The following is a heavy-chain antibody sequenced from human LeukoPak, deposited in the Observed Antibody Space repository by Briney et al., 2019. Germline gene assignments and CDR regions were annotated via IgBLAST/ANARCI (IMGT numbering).Heavy chain of an antibody. CDR2: INAGNGNT. J-gene: IGHJ4*02. D-gene: IGHD4-17*01. CDR3: ARDSRYYGDFVDY. V-gene: IGHV1-3*01. Sequence: GASVKVSCTASGYTFTSYAMHWVRQAPGQRLEWMGWINAGNGNTKYSQKFQGRVTLTRDTSASTAYMELRSLRSDDTAVYYCARDSRYYGDFVDYWGQGTLVTVSS. CDR1: GYTFTSYA.